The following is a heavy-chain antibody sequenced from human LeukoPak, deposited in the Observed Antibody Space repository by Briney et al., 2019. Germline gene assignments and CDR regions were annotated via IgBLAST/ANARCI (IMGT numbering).Heavy chain of an antibody. V-gene: IGHV3-74*01. CDR1: GFTFSSYW. D-gene: IGHD3-22*01. CDR3: ARCDRSFDY. J-gene: IGHJ4*02. CDR2: INSDGSNT. Sequence: PGGSLRLSCAASGFTFSSYWMHWVRQAPGKGLVWVSRINSDGSNTSYAHSVKGRFTISRDNAKNTLYLQMNSLGAEDTAVYYCARCDRSFDYWGQETLVTVFS.